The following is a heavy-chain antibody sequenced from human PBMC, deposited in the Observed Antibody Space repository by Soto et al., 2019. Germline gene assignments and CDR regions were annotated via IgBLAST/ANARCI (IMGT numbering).Heavy chain of an antibody. CDR2: ISSSSSYI. CDR1: GFTFSSYS. D-gene: IGHD2-2*01. CDR3: ASPYCSSTSFPYYYYYGIDV. Sequence: EVQLVESGGGLDKPGGSLRLSCAASGFTFSSYSMNWVRQAPGKGLEWVSSISSSSSYIYYADSVKGRFTISRDNANNSLYLQMNSLRAEDTAVYYCASPYCSSTSFPYYYYYGIDVWGQGTTVTVSS. V-gene: IGHV3-21*01. J-gene: IGHJ6*02.